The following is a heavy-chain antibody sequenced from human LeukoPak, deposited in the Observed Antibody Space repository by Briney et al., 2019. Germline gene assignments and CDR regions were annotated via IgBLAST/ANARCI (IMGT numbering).Heavy chain of an antibody. D-gene: IGHD1-26*01. V-gene: IGHV1-2*02. CDR2: INPNSGGT. Sequence: ASVKVSCKASGYTFTGYYMHWVRQAPGQGLEWMGWINPNSGGTNYARKFQGRVTMTRDTSISTAYMELSRLRSDDTAVYDCARVVGAGYFDYWGQGTLVTVSS. J-gene: IGHJ4*02. CDR3: ARVVGAGYFDY. CDR1: GYTFTGYY.